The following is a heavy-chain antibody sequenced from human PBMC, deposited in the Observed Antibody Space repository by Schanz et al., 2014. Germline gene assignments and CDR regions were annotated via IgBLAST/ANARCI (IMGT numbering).Heavy chain of an antibody. J-gene: IGHJ4*02. Sequence: EVQLVESGGGLIQPGGSLRLSCAASGFGFSSYSMNWVRQAPGKGLEWVSAISGSGGSTYYADSVKGRFTISRDNSKNTLYLQMNSLRAEDTAVYYCAASSGWHPSTDYWGQGTLVTVSS. CDR3: AASSGWHPSTDY. CDR2: ISGSGGST. V-gene: IGHV3-23*04. D-gene: IGHD6-19*01. CDR1: GFGFSSYS.